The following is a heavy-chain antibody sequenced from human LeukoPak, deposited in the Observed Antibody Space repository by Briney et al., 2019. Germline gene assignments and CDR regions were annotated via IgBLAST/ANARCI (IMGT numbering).Heavy chain of an antibody. D-gene: IGHD3-22*01. CDR1: GYSFTNYW. V-gene: IGHV5-51*01. Sequence: GESLKISCKGSGYSFTNYWSGWVRQMPGKGLEWMGIIYPGDSDTRYSPSFQGQVTISADKSISTAYLQWSSLKASDTAMYYCARLYYYDSSGYRGPFDIWGQGTMVTVSS. CDR2: IYPGDSDT. CDR3: ARLYYYDSSGYRGPFDI. J-gene: IGHJ3*02.